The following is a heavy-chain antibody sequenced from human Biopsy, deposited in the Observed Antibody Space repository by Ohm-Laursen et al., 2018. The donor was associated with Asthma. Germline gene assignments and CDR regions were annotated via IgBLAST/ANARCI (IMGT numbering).Heavy chain of an antibody. CDR1: SGSGGYMRSGNYY. CDR2: IYYSGST. Sequence: TLSLTCSLSSGSGGYMRSGNYYWGWIRQHPGKGLEWIGLIYYSGSTYYNPSLKSRVSISIDTSKNQFSLKLSSVTAADTAVYYCARAQDYYDSRGYYRSFDYWGQGTLVTVSS. J-gene: IGHJ4*02. CDR3: ARAQDYYDSRGYYRSFDY. V-gene: IGHV4-31*02. D-gene: IGHD3-22*01.